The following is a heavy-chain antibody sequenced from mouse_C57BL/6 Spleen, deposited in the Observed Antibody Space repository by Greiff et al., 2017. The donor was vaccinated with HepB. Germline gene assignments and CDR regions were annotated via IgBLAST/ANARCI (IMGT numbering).Heavy chain of an antibody. CDR3: TRYYYGSSYCDY. CDR1: GFNIKDYY. Sequence: EVQLQQSGAELVRPGASVKLSCTASGFNIKDYYMHWVKQRPEQGLEWIGRIDPEDGDTEYAPKFQGKATMTADTSSNTAYLQLSSLTSEDTAVYYCTRYYYGSSYCDYWGQGTTLTDSS. V-gene: IGHV14-1*01. CDR2: IDPEDGDT. J-gene: IGHJ2*01. D-gene: IGHD1-1*01.